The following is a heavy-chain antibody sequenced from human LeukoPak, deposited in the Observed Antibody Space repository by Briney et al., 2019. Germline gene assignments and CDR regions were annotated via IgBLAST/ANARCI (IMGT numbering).Heavy chain of an antibody. CDR2: IYYSGST. J-gene: IGHJ3*02. CDR3: ARSSYYYAADAFDI. CDR1: DDSITIYY. V-gene: IGHV4-59*01. Sequence: ASETLSLTCTVSDDSITIYYWSWIRQPPGKGLERIGYIYYSGSTNYNPSLKSRVTISVDTSKEQFSLKLSSVTAADTAVYYCARSSYYYAADAFDIWGQGTMVTVSS. D-gene: IGHD3-10*01.